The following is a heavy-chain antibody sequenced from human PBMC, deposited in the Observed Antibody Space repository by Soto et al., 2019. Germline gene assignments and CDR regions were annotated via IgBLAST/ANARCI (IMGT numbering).Heavy chain of an antibody. D-gene: IGHD2-2*01. CDR3: ARDSGYCSSTSCYLPGFYYGMDV. CDR1: GGSISSSNW. J-gene: IGHJ6*02. V-gene: IGHV4-4*02. CDR2: IYHSGST. Sequence: QVQLQESGPGLVKPSGTLSLTCAVSGGSISSSNWWSWVRQPPGKGLEWIGEIYHSGSTNYNPSLKSRITISVDKSKNHCSLKLSSVTAADTAVYYCARDSGYCSSTSCYLPGFYYGMDVWGQGTTVTVSS.